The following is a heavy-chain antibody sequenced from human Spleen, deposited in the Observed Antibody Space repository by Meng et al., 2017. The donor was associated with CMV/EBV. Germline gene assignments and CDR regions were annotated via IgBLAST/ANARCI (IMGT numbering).Heavy chain of an antibody. Sequence: GESLKISCAASGFTFNTYSMNWVRQAPGKGLEWVSFISSSSRYIYYADSVKGRFTISRDNAKNSLYIQMNSLRAEDTAVYYCAGAFWGGYYTNDYWGQGTLVTVSS. V-gene: IGHV3-21*01. D-gene: IGHD3-3*01. J-gene: IGHJ4*02. CDR2: ISSSSRYI. CDR3: AGAFWGGYYTNDY. CDR1: GFTFNTYS.